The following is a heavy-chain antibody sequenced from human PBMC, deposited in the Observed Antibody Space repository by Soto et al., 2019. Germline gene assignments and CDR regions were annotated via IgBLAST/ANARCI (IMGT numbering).Heavy chain of an antibody. D-gene: IGHD3-3*01. V-gene: IGHV4-61*01. CDR1: GGSVSRGSYY. Sequence: PSETLSLTCTVSGGSVSRGSYYWSWIRQPPGKGLEWIGYIYYSGSTNYNPSLKSRVTISVDTSKNQFSLKLSSVTAADTAVYYCARSYYDFWSGPEPDYWGQGTLVTVSS. J-gene: IGHJ4*02. CDR2: IYYSGST. CDR3: ARSYYDFWSGPEPDY.